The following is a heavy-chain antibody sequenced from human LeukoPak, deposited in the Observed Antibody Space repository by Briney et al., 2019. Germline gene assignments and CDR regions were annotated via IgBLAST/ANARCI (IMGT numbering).Heavy chain of an antibody. V-gene: IGHV3-33*01. CDR3: AREGYYATIDY. D-gene: IGHD3-10*01. CDR2: ISYDGSNK. CDR1: GFTFSSYG. J-gene: IGHJ4*02. Sequence: PGGSLRLSCAASGFTFSSYGMHWVRQAPGKGLEGVAVISYDGSNKYYADSVKGRFTFSRDISKNTLYLYLQMNSLRAEDTAVYYCAREGYYATIDYWGQGTLVTVSS.